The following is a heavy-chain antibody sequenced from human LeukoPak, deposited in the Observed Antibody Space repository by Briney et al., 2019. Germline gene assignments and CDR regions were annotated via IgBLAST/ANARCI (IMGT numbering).Heavy chain of an antibody. CDR2: IYYSGST. CDR1: GGSISSYY. Sequence: SETLSLTCTVSGGSISSYYWSWILQPPGKGLEWIGYIYYSGSTNYNPSLKSRVTISVDTSKNQFSLKLSSVTAADTAVYYCARGPSPYCSSTSCKDWFDPWGQGTLVTVSS. V-gene: IGHV4-59*01. J-gene: IGHJ5*02. D-gene: IGHD2-2*01. CDR3: ARGPSPYCSSTSCKDWFDP.